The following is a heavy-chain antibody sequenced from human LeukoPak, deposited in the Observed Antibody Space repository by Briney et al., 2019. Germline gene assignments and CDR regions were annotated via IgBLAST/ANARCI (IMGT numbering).Heavy chain of an antibody. Sequence: SETLSLTCTVSGGSISSYYWSWIRQPPGKGLEWIGYIYYSGSTYYNPSLKSRVTISVDTSKNQFSLKLSSVTAADTAVYYCARGGWGYYFDYWGQGTLVTVSS. CDR2: IYYSGST. V-gene: IGHV4-59*12. CDR1: GGSISSYY. J-gene: IGHJ4*02. CDR3: ARGGWGYYFDY. D-gene: IGHD6-19*01.